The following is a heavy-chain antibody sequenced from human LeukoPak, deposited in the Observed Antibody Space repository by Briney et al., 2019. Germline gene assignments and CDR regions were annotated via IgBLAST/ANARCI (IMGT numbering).Heavy chain of an antibody. CDR2: ITWNSGRV. J-gene: IGHJ3*02. V-gene: IGHV3-9*03. D-gene: IGHD1-26*01. Sequence: SLRLSCAASGFTFHDYAMHWVRQVPGKGLEWVSGITWNSGRVQYADSVRGRFIISRDNAKNTLYLQMNSLRPEYIAFYDFATGLGVAGLLVDALDMWGQGTMVTV. CDR3: ATGLGVAGLLVDALDM. CDR1: GFTFHDYA.